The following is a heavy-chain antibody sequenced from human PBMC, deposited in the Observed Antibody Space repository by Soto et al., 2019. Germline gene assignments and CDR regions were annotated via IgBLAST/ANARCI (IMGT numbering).Heavy chain of an antibody. CDR3: ARGGHCTDGVCSALDY. Sequence: SETLSLTCTVSGGSISTYYWSWIRQPPGKGLEWIGYIYYNGTASYNPSLKSRVTISLDTSKNQFSLKLSSVTAADTAVYYCARGGHCTDGVCSALDYWGQGTLVTVSS. J-gene: IGHJ4*02. V-gene: IGHV4-59*08. CDR1: GGSISTYY. D-gene: IGHD2-8*01. CDR2: IYYNGTA.